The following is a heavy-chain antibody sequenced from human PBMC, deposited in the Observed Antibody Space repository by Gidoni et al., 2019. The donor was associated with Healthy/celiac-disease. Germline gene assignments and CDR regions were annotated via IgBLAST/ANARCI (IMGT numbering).Heavy chain of an antibody. V-gene: IGHV4-30-4*07. J-gene: IGHJ6*04. D-gene: IGHD3-3*01. CDR1: GGSISSGGYS. CDR2: IYYSGST. CDR3: ARRWSGFNTDV. Sequence: QVQLQESGPGLVKPSQTLSLTCAVSGGSISSGGYSWSWIRQPPGKGLEWIGYIYYSGSTYYNPSLKSRVTISVDTSKNQFSLKLSSVTAADTAVYYCARRWSGFNTDVWGKGTTVTVSS.